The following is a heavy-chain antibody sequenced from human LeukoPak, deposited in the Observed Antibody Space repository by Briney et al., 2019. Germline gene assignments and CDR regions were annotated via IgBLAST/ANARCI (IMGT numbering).Heavy chain of an antibody. CDR3: ARGGLAVAVFDY. J-gene: IGHJ4*02. Sequence: PSETLSLTCTVSGGSISSYYWSWIRQPPGKGLEWIGYIYYSGSTNYNPPLKSRVTISVDTSKNQFSLKLSSVTAADTAVYYCARGGLAVAVFDYWGQGTLVTVSS. CDR2: IYYSGST. CDR1: GGSISSYY. D-gene: IGHD6-19*01. V-gene: IGHV4-59*01.